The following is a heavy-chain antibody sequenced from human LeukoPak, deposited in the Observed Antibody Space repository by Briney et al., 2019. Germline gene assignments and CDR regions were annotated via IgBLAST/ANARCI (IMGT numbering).Heavy chain of an antibody. CDR1: GFTFSSYA. J-gene: IGHJ4*02. V-gene: IGHV3-64*01. CDR3: ARARRSVRGLMPYYFDY. CDR2: ISSNGGST. Sequence: GGSLRLSCAASGFTFSSYAMHWVRQAPGKGLEYVSAISSNGGSTYYANSVKGRFTISRDNSKNTLYLQMGSLRAEDMAVYYCARARRSVRGLMPYYFDYWGQGTLVTVSS. D-gene: IGHD2-8*01.